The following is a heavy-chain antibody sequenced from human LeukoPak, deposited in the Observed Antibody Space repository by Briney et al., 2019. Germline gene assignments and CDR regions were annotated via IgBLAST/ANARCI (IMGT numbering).Heavy chain of an antibody. D-gene: IGHD3-22*01. CDR2: ISGSGGST. CDR1: GFTFSSYA. V-gene: IGHV3-23*01. J-gene: IGHJ6*03. Sequence: GGSLRLSCAASGFTFSSYAMSWVRQAPGKGLDWVSAISGSGGSTYYADSVKGRFTISRDNSKNTLYLQMNSLRDEDTAVYYCAKDGNYYDSRGQQMDYYYMDVWGKGTTVTVSS. CDR3: AKDGNYYDSRGQQMDYYYMDV.